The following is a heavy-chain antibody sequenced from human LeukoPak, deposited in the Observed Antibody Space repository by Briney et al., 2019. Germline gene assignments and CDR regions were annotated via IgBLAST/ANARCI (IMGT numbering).Heavy chain of an antibody. CDR2: ISAYNGNT. D-gene: IGHD3-22*01. V-gene: IGHV1-18*01. CDR3: ARTTLYYYDSSGYFGY. Sequence: ASVKVSCTASGYTFTSYGISWVRQAPGQGLGWMGWISAYNGNTNYAQKLQGRVTMTTDTSTSTAYMELRSLRSDDTAVYYCARTTLYYYDSSGYFGYWGQGTLVTVSS. J-gene: IGHJ4*02. CDR1: GYTFTSYG.